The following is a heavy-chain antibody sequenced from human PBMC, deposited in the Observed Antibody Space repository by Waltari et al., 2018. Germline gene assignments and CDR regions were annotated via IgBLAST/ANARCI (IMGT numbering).Heavy chain of an antibody. CDR1: TFDFSNSG. Sequence: QVQLVESGGGVVQPGGSLTLSCAASTFDFSNSGMHWVRQAPGKGLEGVAFIQFDGDTKWYADSVKGRFTISRDKSENMLYLQMSSLRPEDTAVFYCAREGKTSTGQDAFDIWGQGTMVTVSS. CDR2: IQFDGDTK. CDR3: AREGKTSTGQDAFDI. D-gene: IGHD1-1*01. V-gene: IGHV3-30*02. J-gene: IGHJ3*02.